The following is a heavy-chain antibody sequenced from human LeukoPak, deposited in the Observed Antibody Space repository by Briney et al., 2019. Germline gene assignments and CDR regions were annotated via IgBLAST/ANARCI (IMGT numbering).Heavy chain of an antibody. Sequence: ASVKVSCKASGYTFTSYDINWVRQATGQGLEWMGWMNPNSGNTGYAQKFQGRVTITADKSTSTAYMELSSLRSEDTAVYYCARELIDCTNGVCPYDYWGQGTLVTVSS. CDR1: GYTFTSYD. J-gene: IGHJ4*02. CDR3: ARELIDCTNGVCPYDY. V-gene: IGHV1-8*01. CDR2: MNPNSGNT. D-gene: IGHD2-8*01.